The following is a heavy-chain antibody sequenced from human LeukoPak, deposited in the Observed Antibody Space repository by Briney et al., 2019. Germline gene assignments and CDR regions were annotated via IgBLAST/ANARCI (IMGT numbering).Heavy chain of an antibody. D-gene: IGHD3-16*01. CDR3: ARDKLSFGSRYNWFDP. CDR2: IYYTGST. V-gene: IGHV4-59*01. CDR1: GGSISSYY. J-gene: IGHJ5*02. Sequence: SETLSLTCAVSGGSISSYYWGWIRQPPGKGLEWIGYIYYTGSTSYNPSLKSRVTISVDTSKNQFSLKLTSVTAADTAVYYCARDKLSFGSRYNWFDPWGQGSLVTVSS.